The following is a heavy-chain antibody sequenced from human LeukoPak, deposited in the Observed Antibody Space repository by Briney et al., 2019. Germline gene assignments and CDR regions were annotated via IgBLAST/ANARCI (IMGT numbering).Heavy chain of an antibody. CDR2: ISYDGSNK. CDR3: ARSEPLYYYDSSGYQGNY. CDR1: GFIFSSYA. V-gene: IGHV3-30*04. D-gene: IGHD3-22*01. J-gene: IGHJ4*02. Sequence: GGSLRLSCAASGFIFSSYAMHWVRQAPGKGLEWVAVISYDGSNKYADSVKGRFTISRDNAKNSLYLQMNSLRAEDTAVYYCARSEPLYYYDSSGYQGNYWGQGTLVTVSS.